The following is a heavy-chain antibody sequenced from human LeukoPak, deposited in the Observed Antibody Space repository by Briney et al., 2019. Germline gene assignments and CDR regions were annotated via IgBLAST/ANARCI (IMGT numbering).Heavy chain of an antibody. CDR1: GYNFAAYY. CDR2: ISAYNGNT. V-gene: IGHV1-18*04. J-gene: IGHJ5*02. Sequence: GASVKVSCKASGYNFAAYYIHWVRQPPGQGLEWMGWISAYNGNTNYAQKLQGRVTMTTDTSTSTAYMELRSLRSDDTAVYYCARDSHWFDPWGQGTLVTVSS. CDR3: ARDSHWFDP.